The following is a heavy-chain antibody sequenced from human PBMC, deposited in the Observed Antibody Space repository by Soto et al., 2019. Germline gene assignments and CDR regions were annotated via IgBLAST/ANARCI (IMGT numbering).Heavy chain of an antibody. CDR3: ARHPSSGYNQF. CDR1: GGSFSGYY. V-gene: IGHV4-34*01. J-gene: IGHJ4*02. CDR2: INHSGST. D-gene: IGHD3-22*01. Sequence: SETLSLTCAVYGGSFSGYYWTWIRQPPGTGLEWIGEINHSGSTNYNPSLKSRVTISVDTSKNQFSLKLTSVTAADTAVYYCARHPSSGYNQFWSQGTLVTVSS.